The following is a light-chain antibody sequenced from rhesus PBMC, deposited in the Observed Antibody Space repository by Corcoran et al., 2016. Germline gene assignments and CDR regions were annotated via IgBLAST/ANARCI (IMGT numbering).Light chain of an antibody. V-gene: IGKV1-44*02. CDR1: QTISRY. Sequence: DIQMTQSPSSLSASVGDRVTITCRASQTISRYLAWYQQKPGKVPKLLIYAASRLERGVPSRFRGSGSGTDFTITISSLQPEDFATYSCQQPNSHPLPFGGGAKVEIK. CDR3: QQPNSHPLP. J-gene: IGKJ4*01. CDR2: AAS.